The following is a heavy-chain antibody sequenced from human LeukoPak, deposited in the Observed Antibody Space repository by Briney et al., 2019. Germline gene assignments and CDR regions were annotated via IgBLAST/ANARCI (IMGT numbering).Heavy chain of an antibody. CDR2: ISSSGSTI. D-gene: IGHD2-2*01. CDR1: GFTFSSYE. CDR3: ATGYCSSTSCFR. V-gene: IGHV3-48*03. J-gene: IGHJ4*02. Sequence: GGSLRLSCAASGFTFSSYEMNWVRQAPGKGLEWVSYISSSGSTIYYADSVKGRFTISRDNAKNSLYLQMNSPRAEDTAVYYCATGYCSSTSCFRWGQGTLVTVSS.